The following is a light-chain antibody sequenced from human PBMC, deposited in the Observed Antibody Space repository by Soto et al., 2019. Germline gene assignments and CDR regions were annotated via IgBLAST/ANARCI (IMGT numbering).Light chain of an antibody. J-gene: IGLJ2*01. V-gene: IGLV1-44*01. Sequence: QSVLTQPPSASGTPGQRVTISCSGSSSNIGSNTVNWYQQLPGTAPKLVIYSNNQRPSGVPDRFSGSKSGTSASLAISGLQFEDEADYYCVAWDDSLNGYVVLGGGTKVTVL. CDR3: VAWDDSLNGYVV. CDR2: SNN. CDR1: SSNIGSNT.